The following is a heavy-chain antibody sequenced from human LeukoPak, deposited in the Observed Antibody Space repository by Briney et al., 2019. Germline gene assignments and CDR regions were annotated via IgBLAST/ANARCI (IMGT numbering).Heavy chain of an antibody. V-gene: IGHV3-7*01. CDR1: GFTFSTYW. CDR3: ARETYYYMDV. CDR2: KKQDGSEK. Sequence: PGGSLRLSCAASGFTFSTYWMSWVRQAPGQGLEWVANKKQDGSEKYYVDSVKGRFTISRDNAKNSLYLQMDSLRAEDTAVYYCARETYYYMDVWGKGTTVTVSS. J-gene: IGHJ6*03.